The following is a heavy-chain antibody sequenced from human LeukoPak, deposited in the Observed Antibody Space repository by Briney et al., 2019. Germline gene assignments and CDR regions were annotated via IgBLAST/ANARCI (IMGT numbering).Heavy chain of an antibody. Sequence: SETLSLTCAVSGGSISSGGYSWSWIRQPPGKGLEWIGYIYHSGSTNYNPSLKSRVTISVDTSKNQFSLKLSSVTAADTAVYYCARRPRITLYYGMDVWGQGTTVTVSS. D-gene: IGHD5-12*01. CDR2: IYHSGST. J-gene: IGHJ6*02. CDR3: ARRPRITLYYGMDV. V-gene: IGHV4-30-2*01. CDR1: GGSISSGGYS.